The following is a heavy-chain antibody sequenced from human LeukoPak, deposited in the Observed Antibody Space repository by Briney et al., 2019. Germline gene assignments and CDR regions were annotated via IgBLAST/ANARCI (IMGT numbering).Heavy chain of an antibody. CDR1: GGSFSGYY. CDR3: ARLGKMATRD. J-gene: IGHJ4*02. D-gene: IGHD5-24*01. V-gene: IGHV4-34*01. Sequence: PSETLSLTCAVYGGSFSGYYWSWIRQPPGKGLEWIGEINHSGSTNYNPSLKSRVTISVDTSKNQFSLKLSSVAAADTAVYYCARLGKMATRDWGQGTLVTVSS. CDR2: INHSGST.